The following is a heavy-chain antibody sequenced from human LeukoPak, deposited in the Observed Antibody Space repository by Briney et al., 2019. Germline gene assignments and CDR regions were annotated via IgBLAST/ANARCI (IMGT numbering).Heavy chain of an antibody. J-gene: IGHJ3*02. CDR2: MYYSGNS. D-gene: IGHD6-6*01. CDR1: GGPITSSSYY. CDR3: ASQARGLGAFDI. V-gene: IGHV4-39*07. Sequence: SETLSLTCTVSGGPITSSSYYWGWIRQSPGKGLEWFGSMYYSGNSYYNPSLKSRVTISVDTSKNQFSLKLSSVTAADTAVYYCASQARGLGAFDIWGQGTMVTVSS.